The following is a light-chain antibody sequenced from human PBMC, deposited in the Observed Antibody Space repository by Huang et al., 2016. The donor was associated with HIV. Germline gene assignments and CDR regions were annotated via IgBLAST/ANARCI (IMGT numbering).Light chain of an antibody. V-gene: IGKV1-NL1*01. CDR1: QGIANS. J-gene: IGKJ1*01. CDR3: QQYYSTPT. Sequence: DIQMTQSPSSLSASVGDRVTITCRASQGIANSLAWYQQKPGKAPNLLLHDTSRLQSWVPSRFSGSGSGTDYTLTISSLQPEDFGSYHCQQYYSTPTFGQGTKVEIK. CDR2: DTS.